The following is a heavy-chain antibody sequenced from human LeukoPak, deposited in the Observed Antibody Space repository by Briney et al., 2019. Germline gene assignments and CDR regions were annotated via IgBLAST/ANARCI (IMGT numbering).Heavy chain of an antibody. CDR2: IYYSGST. V-gene: IGHV4-31*03. CDR3: ARVAVIGYDFDY. Sequence: PSQALSLTCTVSGGSISSGGYYWSWIRQHPGKGLEWIGYIYYSGSTYYNPSLKSRVTISVDTSKNQFSLKLSSVTAADTAVYYCARVAVIGYDFDYWGQGTLVTVSS. D-gene: IGHD3-3*01. CDR1: GGSISSGGYY. J-gene: IGHJ4*02.